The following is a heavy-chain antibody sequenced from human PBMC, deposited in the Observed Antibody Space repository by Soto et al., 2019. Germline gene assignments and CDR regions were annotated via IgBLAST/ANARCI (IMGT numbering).Heavy chain of an antibody. CDR3: ARDRVVPAAKRYYYYGMDV. J-gene: IGHJ6*02. V-gene: IGHV3-21*01. CDR1: GFTFSSYS. D-gene: IGHD2-2*01. Sequence: EVQLVESGGGLVKPGGSLRLSCAASGFTFSSYSMNWVRQAPGKGLEWVSSISSSSSYIYYADSVKGRFTISSDNAKNSLYLQMNSLRAEDTAVYYCARDRVVPAAKRYYYYGMDVWGQGTTVTVSS. CDR2: ISSSSSYI.